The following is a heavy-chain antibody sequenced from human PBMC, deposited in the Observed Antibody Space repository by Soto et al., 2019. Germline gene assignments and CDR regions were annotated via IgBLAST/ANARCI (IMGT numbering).Heavy chain of an antibody. CDR1: GGSISSYY. CDR3: ARDSQLGYFDY. Sequence: LSLTCTVSGGSISSYYWSWIRQPPGKGLEWIGYIYYSGSTNYNPSLKSRVTISVDTSKNQFSLKLSSVTAADTAVYYCARDSQLGYFDYWGQGTLVTVSS. CDR2: IYYSGST. D-gene: IGHD1-1*01. J-gene: IGHJ4*02. V-gene: IGHV4-59*01.